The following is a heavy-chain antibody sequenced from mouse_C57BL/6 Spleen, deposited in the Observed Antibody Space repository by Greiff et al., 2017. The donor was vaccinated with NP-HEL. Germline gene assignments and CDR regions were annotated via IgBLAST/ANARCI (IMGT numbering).Heavy chain of an antibody. Sequence: VQLQQPGAELVKPGASVKMSCKASGYTFTSYWITWVKQRLGQGLEWIGDIYPGSGSTNYNEKFKSKATLTVDTSSSTDYMQLSSLTSEDSAVYYCARSDDYHWYFDVWGTGTTVTVSS. J-gene: IGHJ1*03. CDR1: GYTFTSYW. V-gene: IGHV1-55*01. CDR2: IYPGSGST. CDR3: ARSDDYHWYFDV. D-gene: IGHD2-4*01.